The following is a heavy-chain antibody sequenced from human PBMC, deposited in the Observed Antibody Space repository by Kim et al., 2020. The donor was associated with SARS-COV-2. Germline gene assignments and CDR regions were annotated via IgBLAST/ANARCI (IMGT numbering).Heavy chain of an antibody. Sequence: GGSLRLSCAASGFTFSSYSMNWVRQAPGKGLEWVSYISSSSSTIYYADSVKGRFTISRDNAKNSLYLQMNSLRDEDTAVYYCARVGHIVVVPGYDYFDYWGQGTLVTVSS. CDR2: ISSSSSTI. CDR1: GFTFSSYS. D-gene: IGHD2-2*01. J-gene: IGHJ4*02. CDR3: ARVGHIVVVPGYDYFDY. V-gene: IGHV3-48*02.